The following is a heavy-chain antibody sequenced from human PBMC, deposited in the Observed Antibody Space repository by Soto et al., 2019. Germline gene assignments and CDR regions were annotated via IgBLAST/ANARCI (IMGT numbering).Heavy chain of an antibody. D-gene: IGHD2-21*02. J-gene: IGHJ6*02. V-gene: IGHV1-18*01. Sequence: QVQLVQSGAEVKKPGASVKVSCKASGYTFTSYGISWVRQAPGQGLEWMGWISAYNGNTNYAQKLQGRVTMTTDTSTSTAYMGLRSLRSDDTVVYYCARDRIVVVTAFPCYYCYGMDVWGQGTTVTVSS. CDR3: ARDRIVVVTAFPCYYCYGMDV. CDR2: ISAYNGNT. CDR1: GYTFTSYG.